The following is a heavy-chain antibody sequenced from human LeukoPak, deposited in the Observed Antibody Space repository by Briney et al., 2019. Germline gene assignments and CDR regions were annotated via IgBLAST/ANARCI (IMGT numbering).Heavy chain of an antibody. CDR1: GYTFTDYY. CDR3: ARDLGGTTGAPWYYFDY. Sequence: ASVKVSCKAPGYTFTDYYLHWVRQAPGQGLECMGWINPNTGGTNYAQKFQGRVTMTRDTSISTAYMELSSLRSDDTAVYYCARDLGGTTGAPWYYFDYWGQGTLVTVSS. CDR2: INPNTGGT. J-gene: IGHJ4*02. D-gene: IGHD1-1*01. V-gene: IGHV1-2*02.